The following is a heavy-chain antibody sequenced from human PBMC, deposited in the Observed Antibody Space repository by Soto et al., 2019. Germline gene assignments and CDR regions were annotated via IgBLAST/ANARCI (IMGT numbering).Heavy chain of an antibody. CDR2: IKPDGSER. J-gene: IGHJ4*02. D-gene: IGHD6-6*01. Sequence: EVQLVESGGGLVQPGGSLRLSCAASGFTFNRYWMGWVRQAPGKGPEWLANIKPDGSERYYVDSVKGRFTISRDNVKNSVYLQMNSLRAEDTAVYYCTRTISALPGDDYWGQGTLVTVSS. CDR1: GFTFNRYW. CDR3: TRTISALPGDDY. V-gene: IGHV3-7*01.